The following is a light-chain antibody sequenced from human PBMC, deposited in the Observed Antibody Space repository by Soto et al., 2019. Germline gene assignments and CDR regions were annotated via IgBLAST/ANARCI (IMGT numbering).Light chain of an antibody. Sequence: EIVLTQSPGTLSLSPGERATLSCRASQSVSSSYLAWYQQKPGQAPRLLIYGASSRATGIPDRFSGSGSGTDFTLTISRLEPEDFAVYHCQQYGSLSWTFGQGTNVDIK. CDR1: QSVSSSY. J-gene: IGKJ1*01. CDR3: QQYGSLSWT. CDR2: GAS. V-gene: IGKV3-20*01.